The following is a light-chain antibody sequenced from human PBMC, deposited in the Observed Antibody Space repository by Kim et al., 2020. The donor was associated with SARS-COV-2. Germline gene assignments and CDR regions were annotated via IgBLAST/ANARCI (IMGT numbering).Light chain of an antibody. Sequence: DIQMTQSPSTLSASVGDRVTITCRASQSISNWLDWYQQKPGKAPKLLIYKGSSLQSGVPSRFSGSESGTEFSLTISSLQPDDFATYYCQQYKTYPLTFGGGTKVDIK. CDR3: QQYKTYPLT. CDR1: QSISNW. J-gene: IGKJ4*01. CDR2: KGS. V-gene: IGKV1-5*03.